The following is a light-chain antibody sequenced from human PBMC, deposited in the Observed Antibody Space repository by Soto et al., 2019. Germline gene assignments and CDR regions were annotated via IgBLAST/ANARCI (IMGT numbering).Light chain of an antibody. CDR2: DVS. J-gene: IGLJ1*01. CDR3: SSYTSSSTLGYV. V-gene: IGLV2-14*01. Sequence: SVLTQPASVSGSPGQSTTISCTGTSSDVGGYNYVSWYQQHPGKAPKLMIYDVSNRPSGVSNRFSGSKSGNTASLTISGLQAEDEADYYCSSYTSSSTLGYVFGTGSKVTVL. CDR1: SSDVGGYNY.